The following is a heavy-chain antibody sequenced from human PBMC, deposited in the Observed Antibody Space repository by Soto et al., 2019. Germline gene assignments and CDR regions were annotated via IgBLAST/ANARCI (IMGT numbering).Heavy chain of an antibody. CDR1: GGSISSGDYY. V-gene: IGHV4-30-4*01. CDR2: IYYSGST. D-gene: IGHD6-19*01. J-gene: IGHJ6*02. Sequence: PSETLSLTCTVSGGSISSGDYYWSWIRQPPGKGLEWIGYIYYSGSTYYNPSLKSRVTISVDTSKNQFSLKLSSVPAADTAVYYCARGVIAVAAALPTVTVYYYYGMDVWGQGTTVTVSS. CDR3: ARGVIAVAAALPTVTVYYYYGMDV.